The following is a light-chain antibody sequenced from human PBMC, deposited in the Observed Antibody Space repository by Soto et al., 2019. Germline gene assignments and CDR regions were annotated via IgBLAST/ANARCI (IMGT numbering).Light chain of an antibody. CDR2: EVN. Sequence: QSALTQPASVSGSPGQSVTISCTGTSSDVGGYDYVSWYQQHPGTAPKLMLYEVNNRPSGVSNRFSGSKSGNTASLIISGLQTEDEADYYCSAYTTTSTIIFGTGTKATVL. J-gene: IGLJ1*01. CDR3: SAYTTTSTII. CDR1: SSDVGGYDY. V-gene: IGLV2-14*01.